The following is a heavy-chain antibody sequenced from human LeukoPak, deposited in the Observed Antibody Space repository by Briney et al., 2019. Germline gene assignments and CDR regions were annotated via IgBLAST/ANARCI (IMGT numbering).Heavy chain of an antibody. Sequence: PGGSLRLSCAASGFTFSSYAMHWVRQAPGKGLEYVSAISSNGGSTYYANSVKGRFTISRDDSKSIAYLQMNSLKTEDTAVYYCTSWSSEYYDSSGPFDYWGQGTLVTVSS. CDR1: GFTFSSYA. J-gene: IGHJ4*02. D-gene: IGHD3-22*01. CDR2: ISSNGGST. V-gene: IGHV3-64*01. CDR3: TSWSSEYYDSSGPFDY.